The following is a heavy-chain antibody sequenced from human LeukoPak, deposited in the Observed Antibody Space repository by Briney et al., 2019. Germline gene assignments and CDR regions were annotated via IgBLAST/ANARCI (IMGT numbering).Heavy chain of an antibody. J-gene: IGHJ6*03. D-gene: IGHD4-11*01. CDR1: GYTFTSYG. CDR2: ISAYNGNT. Sequence: GASVKVSCKASGYTFTSYGISWVRQAPGQGLEWMGWISAYNGNTNYAQKIQGRGTMTTDTSTSTAYMELRSLRSDDTAVYYCARDRSYSNYYYYYMDVWGKGTTVTVSS. CDR3: ARDRSYSNYYYYYMDV. V-gene: IGHV1-18*01.